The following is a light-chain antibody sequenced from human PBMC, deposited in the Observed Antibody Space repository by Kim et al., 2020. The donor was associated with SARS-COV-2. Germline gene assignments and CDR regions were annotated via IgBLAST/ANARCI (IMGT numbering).Light chain of an antibody. CDR3: SSYTSSSTFDV. Sequence: QSALTQPPSVSGSPGQSVTISCTGTNSDVGSYNRVSWYQQPPGTAPKLMIYEVSNRPSGVPDRFSGSKSGNTASLTISGLQAEDEADYYCSSYTSSSTFDVFGTGTKVTVL. V-gene: IGLV2-18*02. CDR2: EVS. J-gene: IGLJ1*01. CDR1: NSDVGSYNR.